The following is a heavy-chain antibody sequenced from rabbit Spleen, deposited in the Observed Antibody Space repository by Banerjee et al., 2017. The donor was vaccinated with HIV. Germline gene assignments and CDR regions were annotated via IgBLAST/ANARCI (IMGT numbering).Heavy chain of an antibody. CDR3: ARDAGTSFSSYGMDL. D-gene: IGHD8-1*01. V-gene: IGHV1S45*01. CDR1: GFSFSSGYD. CDR2: IYVGSSGST. Sequence: QEQLVESGGGLVKPEGSLTLTCKGSGFSFSSGYDMCWVRQAPGKGLEWIACIYVGSSGSTYYATWAKGRFTISKTSSTTVTLQMTSLTAADTATYFCARDAGTSFSSYGMDLWGPGTLVTVS. J-gene: IGHJ6*01.